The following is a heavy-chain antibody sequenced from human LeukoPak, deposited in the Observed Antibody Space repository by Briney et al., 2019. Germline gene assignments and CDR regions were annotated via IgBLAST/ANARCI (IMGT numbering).Heavy chain of an antibody. CDR2: IYHSGST. CDR3: AREAGDYDILTGYYTAFDY. CDR1: GYSISSGYY. J-gene: IGHJ4*02. D-gene: IGHD3-9*01. V-gene: IGHV4-38-2*02. Sequence: PSETLSLTCTVSGYSISSGYYWGWIRQPPGKGLEWIGSIYHSGSTYYNPSLKSRVTISVDTSKNQFSLKLSSVTAADTAVYYCAREAGDYDILTGYYTAFDYWGQGTLVTVSS.